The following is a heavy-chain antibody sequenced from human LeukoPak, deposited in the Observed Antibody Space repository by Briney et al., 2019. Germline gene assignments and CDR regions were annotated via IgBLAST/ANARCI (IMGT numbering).Heavy chain of an antibody. CDR2: IYYRGST. CDR1: GGSISSGGYY. Sequence: SETLSLTCIVSGGSISSGGYYWSWIREHPGKGLEGIGYIYYRGSTYYNPSLKSRVTILVDTSKNQYSLKLSSVTAADTAVYYCATKNMITFGGVIRWGQGTLVTVSS. J-gene: IGHJ4*02. D-gene: IGHD3-16*02. CDR3: ATKNMITFGGVIR. V-gene: IGHV4-31*03.